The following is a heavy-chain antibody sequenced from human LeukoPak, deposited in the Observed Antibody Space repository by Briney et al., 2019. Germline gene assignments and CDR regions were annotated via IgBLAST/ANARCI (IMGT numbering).Heavy chain of an antibody. D-gene: IGHD6-25*01. V-gene: IGHV4-4*02. Sequence: SETLSLTCAVSGDFISSSNWWTWVRQPPGKGLEWIGEIYHSGSTNYNPSLKSRVTMSLDKSKNQFSLKLTSVTAADTAVYYCAREAAGQWFDPWGQGTLVTVSS. CDR3: AREAAGQWFDP. J-gene: IGHJ5*02. CDR1: GDFISSSNW. CDR2: IYHSGST.